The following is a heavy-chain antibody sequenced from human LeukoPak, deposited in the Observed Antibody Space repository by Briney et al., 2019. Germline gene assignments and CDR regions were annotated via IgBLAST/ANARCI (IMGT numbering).Heavy chain of an antibody. CDR1: GDSISSHY. D-gene: IGHD1-26*01. CDR2: IYGSGST. CDR3: ARGAPSGSYSVFDY. J-gene: IGHJ4*02. Sequence: SETLSLTCTVSGDSISSHYWSWTRQPAGKGLEWIGRIYGSGSTIYNPSLRSRVTMSVDTSKNQFSLKLSSVTAADTAVYYCARGAPSGSYSVFDYWGQGTLVTVSS. V-gene: IGHV4-4*07.